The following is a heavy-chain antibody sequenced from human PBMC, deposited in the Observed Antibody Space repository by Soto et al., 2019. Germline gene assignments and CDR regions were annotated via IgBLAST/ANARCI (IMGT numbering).Heavy chain of an antibody. Sequence: QVQLVESGGGVVQPGRSLRLSCAASGFTFSSYGMHWVRQAPGNGLEWVAVIWYDGSNKYYADSVKGRFTISRDNSKNTLYLQMNSLRAEHTAVYYCAREDYYYDSSGYSYYFDYWGQGTLVTVSS. J-gene: IGHJ4*02. CDR3: AREDYYYDSSGYSYYFDY. CDR2: IWYDGSNK. CDR1: GFTFSSYG. V-gene: IGHV3-33*01. D-gene: IGHD3-22*01.